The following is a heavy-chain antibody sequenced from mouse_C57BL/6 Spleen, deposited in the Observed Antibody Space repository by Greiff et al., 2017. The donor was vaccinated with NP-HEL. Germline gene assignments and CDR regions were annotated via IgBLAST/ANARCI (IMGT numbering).Heavy chain of an antibody. CDR2: IHPSDSDT. CDR1: GYTFTSYW. V-gene: IGHV1-74*01. Sequence: VQLQQPGAELVKPGASVKVSCKASGYTFTSYWMHWVKQRPGQGLEWIGKIHPSDSDTNYNQKFKGKATLTVDKSSSTAYMQLSSLTSEDSAVYYCAISPTTVVATFDYWGQGTTLTVSS. J-gene: IGHJ2*01. D-gene: IGHD1-1*01. CDR3: AISPTTVVATFDY.